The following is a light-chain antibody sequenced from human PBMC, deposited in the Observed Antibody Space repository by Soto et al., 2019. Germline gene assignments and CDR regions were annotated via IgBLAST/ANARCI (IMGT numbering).Light chain of an antibody. CDR3: QQSYTTPIT. CDR2: AAS. Sequence: DIQTTQSPSSLSASVGDRVTITCRASQNINIYLNWYHQKPGKAPKLLIYAASTLQSGVPSRFSASGSGTDFTLTISSLQPEDFASYYCQQSYTTPITFGQGTKLEIK. J-gene: IGKJ2*01. CDR1: QNINIY. V-gene: IGKV1-39*01.